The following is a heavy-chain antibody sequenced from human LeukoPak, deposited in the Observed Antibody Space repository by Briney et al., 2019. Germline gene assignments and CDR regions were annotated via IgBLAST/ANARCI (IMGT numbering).Heavy chain of an antibody. CDR3: AKDLGIYDGFDY. V-gene: IGHV3-30*18. D-gene: IGHD3-3*01. J-gene: IGHJ4*02. CDR1: GFTFSSYG. Sequence: PGRSLRLSCAASGFTFSSYGMHWVRQAPGKGLEWVAVISYDGSNKYYADSVKGRFTISRDNSKNTLYLQMNSLRAEDTAVYYCAKDLGIYDGFDYWGQGTLVTVSS. CDR2: ISYDGSNK.